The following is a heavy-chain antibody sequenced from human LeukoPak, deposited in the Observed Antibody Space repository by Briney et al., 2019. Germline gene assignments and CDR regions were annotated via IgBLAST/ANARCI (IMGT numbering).Heavy chain of an antibody. V-gene: IGHV6-1*01. CDR2: TYYRSKWYN. CDR3: ARDDIAVAGTAFYYYGMDV. J-gene: IGHJ6*02. Sequence: SQTLSLTCAISGDSVSSNSAAWNWTRQSPSRGLEWLGRTYYRSKWYNDYAVSVKSRITINPDTSKNQFSLQLNSVTPEDTAVYYCARDDIAVAGTAFYYYGMDVWGQGTTVTVSS. CDR1: GDSVSSNSAA. D-gene: IGHD6-19*01.